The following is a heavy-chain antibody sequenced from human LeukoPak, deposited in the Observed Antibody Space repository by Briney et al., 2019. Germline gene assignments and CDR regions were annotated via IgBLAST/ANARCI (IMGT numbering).Heavy chain of an antibody. CDR2: ISYDGSIN. CDR1: GFTFSIYW. Sequence: GGSLRLSCATSGFTFSIYWMSWVRQAPGKGLEWVALISYDGSINDYADSVKGRFTISRDNSKNTLYLQMNSLRADDTAMYYCAGGSYSSSWKTFDYWGQGTLVTVSS. J-gene: IGHJ4*02. D-gene: IGHD6-13*01. V-gene: IGHV3-30*03. CDR3: AGGSYSSSWKTFDY.